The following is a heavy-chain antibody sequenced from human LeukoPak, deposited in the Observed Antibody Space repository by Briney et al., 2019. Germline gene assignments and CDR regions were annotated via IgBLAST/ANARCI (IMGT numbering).Heavy chain of an antibody. CDR1: GFTFSSYG. J-gene: IGHJ3*02. CDR2: IWYDGSNK. Sequence: GGSLRLSCAASGFTFSSYGMHWVRQTPGKGLEWVAVIWYDGSNKYYADSVKGRFTISRDNSKSTLYLQMNSLRAEDTAVYYCAREFQDAFDIWGQGTMVTVSS. V-gene: IGHV3-33*01. CDR3: AREFQDAFDI.